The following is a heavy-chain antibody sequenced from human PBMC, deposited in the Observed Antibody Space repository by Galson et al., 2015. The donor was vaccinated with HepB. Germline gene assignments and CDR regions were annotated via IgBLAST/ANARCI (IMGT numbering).Heavy chain of an antibody. D-gene: IGHD5-12*01. CDR3: ARGSYSGRQYYFDY. V-gene: IGHV3-7*03. Sequence: SLRLSRAASGFTLHNHWMSWVRQAPGKGLEWVANINLDGSEKFYVDPVKGRFTISRDNAQNSLYLQMNSLRAEDTAVYYCARGSYSGRQYYFDYWGQGTLVTVSS. J-gene: IGHJ4*02. CDR1: GFTLHNHW. CDR2: INLDGSEK.